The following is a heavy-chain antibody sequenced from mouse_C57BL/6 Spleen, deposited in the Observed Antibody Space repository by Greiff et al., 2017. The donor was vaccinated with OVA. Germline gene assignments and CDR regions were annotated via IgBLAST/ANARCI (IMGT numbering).Heavy chain of an antibody. CDR3: ANYGSSQERYFDV. CDR2: INPSSGYT. CDR1: GYTFTSYT. V-gene: IGHV1-4*01. Sequence: QVQLKESGAELARPGASVKMSCKASGYTFTSYTMHWVKQRPGQGLEWIGYINPSSGYTKYNQKFKDKATLTADKSSSTDYMQLSSLTSEDSAVYYCANYGSSQERYFDVWGTGTTVTVSS. D-gene: IGHD1-1*01. J-gene: IGHJ1*03.